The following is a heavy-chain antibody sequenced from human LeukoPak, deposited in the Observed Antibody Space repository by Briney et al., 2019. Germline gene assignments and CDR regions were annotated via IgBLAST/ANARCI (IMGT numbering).Heavy chain of an antibody. CDR3: AKDDRWLQFCC. Sequence: GGSLRLSCAASGFTFSSYSMNWVRQAPGKGLEWVSFISTSSSYIHNADSVKGRFTISRDNAENSLYLQMNSLRAEDTAVYYCAKDDRWLQFCCWGQGTLVTVSA. D-gene: IGHD5-24*01. V-gene: IGHV3-21*04. CDR2: ISTSSSYI. J-gene: IGHJ4*02. CDR1: GFTFSSYS.